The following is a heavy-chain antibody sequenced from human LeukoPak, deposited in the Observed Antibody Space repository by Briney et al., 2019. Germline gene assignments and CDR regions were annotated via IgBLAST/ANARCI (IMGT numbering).Heavy chain of an antibody. V-gene: IGHV3-7*01. CDR3: ARALPDCSSTSCYYYYYYGMDV. J-gene: IGHJ6*02. CDR1: GCTFSSYW. CDR2: INQAERKK. Sequence: GGSLTLSCAPSGCTFSSYWMSWVRQAPGRGLEGVANINQAERKKYYVDSVKGRFTISRDNAKNSLYLQMNSLTAEDTAVYYCARALPDCSSTSCYYYYYYGMDVWGQGTTVTVSS. D-gene: IGHD2-2*01.